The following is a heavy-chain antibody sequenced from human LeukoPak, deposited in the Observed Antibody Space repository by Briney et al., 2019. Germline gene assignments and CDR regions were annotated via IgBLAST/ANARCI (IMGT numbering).Heavy chain of an antibody. Sequence: ASVKVSCKASGYTFTSYDINWVRQATGQGLEWMGWMNPNSGNTGYAQKFQGRVTMTRNTSISTAYMELSSLRSEDTAVYYCARGHFTMMGSAFDIWGQGTMVTVSS. CDR1: GYTFTSYD. CDR2: MNPNSGNT. D-gene: IGHD3-22*01. V-gene: IGHV1-8*01. CDR3: ARGHFTMMGSAFDI. J-gene: IGHJ3*02.